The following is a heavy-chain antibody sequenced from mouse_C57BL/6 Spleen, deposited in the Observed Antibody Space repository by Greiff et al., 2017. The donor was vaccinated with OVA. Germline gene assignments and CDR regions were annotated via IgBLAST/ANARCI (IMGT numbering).Heavy chain of an antibody. V-gene: IGHV14-4*01. CDR3: TKYSNSDY. CDR1: GFNIKDYY. Sequence: VQLQQSGAELVRPGASVKLSCTASGFNIKDYYMHWVKQRPEQGLEWIGWIDPENGDTEYASKFQGKATITADTSSNTAYLQLSSLTSEDTAVYYCTKYSNSDYWGQGTTLTVSS. J-gene: IGHJ2*01. D-gene: IGHD2-5*01. CDR2: IDPENGDT.